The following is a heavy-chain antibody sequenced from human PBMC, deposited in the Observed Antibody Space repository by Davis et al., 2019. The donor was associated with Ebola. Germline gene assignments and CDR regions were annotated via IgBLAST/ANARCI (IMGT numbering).Heavy chain of an antibody. CDR1: GGSISSSNW. CDR3: ARARRLVYATYYYYDGMDV. D-gene: IGHD2-8*01. CDR2: LYHSGST. V-gene: IGHV4-4*02. Sequence: SETLSLTCAVSGGSISSSNWWSWVRQPPGKGLEWIGELYHSGSTNYNPSLKSRVTISVDKSKNQFSLKLSSVTAADTAVYYCARARRLVYATYYYYDGMDVWGQGTTVTVSS. J-gene: IGHJ6*02.